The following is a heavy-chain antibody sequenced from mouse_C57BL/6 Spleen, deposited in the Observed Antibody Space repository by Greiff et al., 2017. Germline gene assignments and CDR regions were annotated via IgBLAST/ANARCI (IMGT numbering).Heavy chain of an antibody. V-gene: IGHV1-82*01. D-gene: IGHD2-4*01. CDR3: AIDYACAMDY. J-gene: IGHJ4*01. CDR1: GYAFSSSW. Sequence: QVQLKQSGPELVKPGASVKISCKASGYAFSSSWMNWVKQRPGKGLEWIGRIYPGDGDTNYNGKFKGKATLTADKSSSTAYMQLSSLTSEDSSVYFCAIDYACAMDYWGQGTSVTVSS. CDR2: IYPGDGDT.